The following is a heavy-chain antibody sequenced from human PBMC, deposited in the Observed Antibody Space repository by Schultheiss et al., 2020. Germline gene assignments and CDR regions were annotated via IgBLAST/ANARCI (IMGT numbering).Heavy chain of an antibody. D-gene: IGHD1-14*01. Sequence: GGSLRLSCAASGFTFSSYAMSWVRQAPGKGLEWVANIKQDGSEKYYVDSVKGRFTISRDNAKNSLYLQMNSLRAEDTALYYCAKTTWNYFDYWGQGTLVTVSS. CDR3: AKTTWNYFDY. J-gene: IGHJ4*02. CDR1: GFTFSSYA. CDR2: IKQDGSEK. V-gene: IGHV3-7*03.